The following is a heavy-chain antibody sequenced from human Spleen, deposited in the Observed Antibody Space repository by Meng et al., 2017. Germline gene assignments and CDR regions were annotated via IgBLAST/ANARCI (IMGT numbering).Heavy chain of an antibody. CDR2: IYYSGST. CDR1: GASITSSTFY. Sequence: QVQLQESGPGLVKPSETLSLTCIVSGASITSSTFYWGWIRQPPGKGLEWIGNIYYSGSTYYNPSLKSRVTMSVDTSKNQFSLELTSVTAADTAVYYCVRSRAWVRTGFDPWGQGTLVTVSS. V-gene: IGHV4-39*01. J-gene: IGHJ5*02. CDR3: VRSRAWVRTGFDP. D-gene: IGHD1/OR15-1a*01.